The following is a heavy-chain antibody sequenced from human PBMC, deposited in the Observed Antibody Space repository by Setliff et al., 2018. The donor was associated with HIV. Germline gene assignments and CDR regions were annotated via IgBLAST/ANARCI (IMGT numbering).Heavy chain of an antibody. D-gene: IGHD1-20*01. CDR2: IYHSGNA. J-gene: IGHJ4*02. Sequence: ASETLSLTCAVDGGSFRGYYWTWIRQPPGKGLEWIGEIYHSGNANYNPSLKSRVTMSIDTSKKQLSLKLASVTAADTAFYYCARGITALPLRHFDSWGQGTLVTVSS. CDR1: GGSFRGYY. CDR3: ARGITALPLRHFDS. V-gene: IGHV4-34*01.